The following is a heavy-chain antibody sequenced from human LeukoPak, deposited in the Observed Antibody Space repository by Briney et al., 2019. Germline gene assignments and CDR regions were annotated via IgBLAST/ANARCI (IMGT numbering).Heavy chain of an antibody. D-gene: IGHD4-17*01. CDR1: GFTFSSYW. CDR2: INSGGSST. J-gene: IGHJ4*02. Sequence: GGSLRLSCAASGFTFSSYWMHWVRQAPGKGLVWVSRINSGGSSTSYADSVKGRFTISRDNAKNTLYLQMNSLRAEDTAVYYCARTYGPYYFDYWGQGTLVTVSS. CDR3: ARTYGPYYFDY. V-gene: IGHV3-74*01.